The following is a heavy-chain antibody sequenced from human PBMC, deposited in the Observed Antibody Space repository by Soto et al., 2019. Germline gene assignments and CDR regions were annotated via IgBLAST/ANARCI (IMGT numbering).Heavy chain of an antibody. V-gene: IGHV4-4*02. CDR1: GGSISSSNW. D-gene: IGHD3-9*01. Sequence: PSGTLSLTCAVSGGSISSSNWWSWVRQPPGKGLEWIGEIYHSGSTNYNPSLKSRVTISVDKSKNQFSLKLSSVTAADTAVYYCARAHYDILTGYPKFDYWGQGTLVTVSS. CDR3: ARAHYDILTGYPKFDY. J-gene: IGHJ4*02. CDR2: IYHSGST.